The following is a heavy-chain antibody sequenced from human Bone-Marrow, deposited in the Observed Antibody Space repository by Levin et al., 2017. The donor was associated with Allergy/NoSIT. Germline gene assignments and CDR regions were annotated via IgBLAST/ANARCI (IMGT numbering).Heavy chain of an antibody. V-gene: IGHV3-30*18. CDR3: AKGPGNYYGSGSSYTYYVYYMDV. Sequence: GGSLRLSCAASGFPFSSYGMHWVRQAPGKGLEWVAVISLDGSNEYYVDSVKGRFTISRDNSKDTLSLQMNSLRVEDTAVYYCAKGPGNYYGSGSSYTYYVYYMDVWGKGTTVTVSS. J-gene: IGHJ6*03. CDR1: GFPFSSYG. CDR2: ISLDGSNE. D-gene: IGHD3-10*01.